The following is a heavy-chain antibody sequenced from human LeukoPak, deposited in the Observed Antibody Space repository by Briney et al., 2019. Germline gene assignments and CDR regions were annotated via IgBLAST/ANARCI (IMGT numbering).Heavy chain of an antibody. V-gene: IGHV1-46*01. J-gene: IGHJ6*02. Sequence: ASVKVSCKASGYTFTSYYMHWVRQAPGQGLEWMGIINPSSGSTNYAQKLQGRDTMTRDTSTSTVYMELSSLRSEDTAVYYCARHYYYGMDVWGQGTTVSVSS. CDR2: INPSSGST. CDR3: ARHYYYGMDV. CDR1: GYTFTSYY.